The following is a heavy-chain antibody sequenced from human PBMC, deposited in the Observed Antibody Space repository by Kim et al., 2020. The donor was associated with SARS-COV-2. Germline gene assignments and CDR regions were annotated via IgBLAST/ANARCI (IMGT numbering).Heavy chain of an antibody. CDR1: GFTFSGSA. CDR3: TSPYEGWFGEFPPYYYYGMDV. Sequence: GGSLRLSCAASGFTFSGSAMHWVRQASGKGLEWVGRIRSKANSYATAYAASVKGRFTISRDDSKNTAYLQMNSLKTEDTAVYYCTSPYEGWFGEFPPYYYYGMDVWGQGTTVTVSS. CDR2: IRSKANSYAT. D-gene: IGHD3-10*01. V-gene: IGHV3-73*01. J-gene: IGHJ6*02.